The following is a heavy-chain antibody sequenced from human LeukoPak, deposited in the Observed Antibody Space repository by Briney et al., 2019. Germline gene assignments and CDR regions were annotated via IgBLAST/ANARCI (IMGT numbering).Heavy chain of an antibody. CDR2: INHSGST. CDR3: ARGYSSSWQY. CDR1: GGSFSGYY. D-gene: IGHD6-13*01. Sequence: SETLSLTCAVYGGSFSGYYWSWIRQPPGKGLEWIGEINHSGSTNYNPSLKSRVTISVDTSKNQFSLKLSSVTVADTAVYYCARGYSSSWQYWGQGTLVTVSS. V-gene: IGHV4-34*01. J-gene: IGHJ4*02.